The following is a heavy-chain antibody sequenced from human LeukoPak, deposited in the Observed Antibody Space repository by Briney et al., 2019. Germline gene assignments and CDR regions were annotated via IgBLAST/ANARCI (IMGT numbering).Heavy chain of an antibody. D-gene: IGHD6-19*01. V-gene: IGHV1-2*02. J-gene: IGHJ4*02. CDR1: GYTFTGYY. CDR3: AVQWLVLDY. CDR2: INPNSGGT. Sequence: GASVKVSCKASGYTFTGYYMHWVRQAPGQGLEWMGWINPNSGGTNYAQKFQGRVTMTRDTSTSTVYMELSSLRSEDTAVYYCAVQWLVLDYWGQGTLVTVSS.